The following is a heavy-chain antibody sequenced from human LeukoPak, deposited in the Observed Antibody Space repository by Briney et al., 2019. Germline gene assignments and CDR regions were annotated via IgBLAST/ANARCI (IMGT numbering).Heavy chain of an antibody. CDR1: GFTFSSYA. CDR3: ARERDRRGYFDY. J-gene: IGHJ4*02. Sequence: PGGSLRLSCAASGFTFSSYAMSWVRQAPGKGLEWVSIISGGGSSTYYADSVKGRFTISRDNSKSTLYLQMNSLRVEDTALYYCARERDRRGYFDYWGQGTLVTVSS. CDR2: ISGGGSST. D-gene: IGHD2-15*01. V-gene: IGHV3-23*01.